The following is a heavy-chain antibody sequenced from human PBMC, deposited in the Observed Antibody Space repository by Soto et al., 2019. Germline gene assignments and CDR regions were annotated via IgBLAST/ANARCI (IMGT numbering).Heavy chain of an antibody. D-gene: IGHD3-16*01. CDR1: GYTLTELS. CDR2: FDPEDGET. Sequence: ASVKVSCKVSGYTLTELSMHWVRQAPGKGLEWMGGFDPEDGETIYAQKFQGRVTMTEDTSTDTAYMELSSLRSEDTAVYYCATSGTLRDWFDPWGQGTLVTVSS. CDR3: ATSGTLRDWFDP. V-gene: IGHV1-24*01. J-gene: IGHJ5*02.